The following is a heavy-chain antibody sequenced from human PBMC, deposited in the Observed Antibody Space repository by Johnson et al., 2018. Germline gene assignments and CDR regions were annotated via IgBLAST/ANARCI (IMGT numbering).Heavy chain of an antibody. Sequence: QVQLVQSGGGAVQPGRSLRLSCAASGVMFRNYGMHWVRQAPGKGLDWVAFISYDGNKEYYADSVKGRFTISRDNSRNTLYLQMKSLGVEDTAVDYCAKLVGSRYPDSFDILGQGTVVTVSS. V-gene: IGHV3-30*18. CDR1: GVMFRNYG. CDR3: AKLVGSRYPDSFDI. CDR2: ISYDGNKE. D-gene: IGHD2-8*02. J-gene: IGHJ3*02.